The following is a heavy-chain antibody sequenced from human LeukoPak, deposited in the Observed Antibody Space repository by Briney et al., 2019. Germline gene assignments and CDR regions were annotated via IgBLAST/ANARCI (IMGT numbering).Heavy chain of an antibody. CDR1: GGSISSSNYY. J-gene: IGHJ4*02. Sequence: PSETLSLTCTVSGGSISSSNYYWGWIRQPPGKGLEWIGGIYYSGSTYYNPSLKSRLTISVDTSKNQFSLKLTSVTAADTAVYYCARVGGAHGQISAYFDYWGQGTLITVSS. CDR2: IYYSGST. CDR3: ARVGGAHGQISAYFDY. V-gene: IGHV4-39*07. D-gene: IGHD3-16*01.